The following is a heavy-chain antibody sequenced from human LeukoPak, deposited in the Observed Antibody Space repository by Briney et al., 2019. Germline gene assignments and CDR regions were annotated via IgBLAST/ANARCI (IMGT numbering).Heavy chain of an antibody. V-gene: IGHV3-7*03. CDR3: ARGHDFWMAHAFDI. CDR1: GSTFSDYY. CDR2: IKQDGSEK. Sequence: PGGSLRLSCAASGSTFSDYYMSWVRQAPGKELEWVANIKQDGSEKYYVDSVKGRFTISRDNTKNSLYLQMNSLRAEDTAVYYCARGHDFWMAHAFDIWGQGTMVTVSS. J-gene: IGHJ3*02. D-gene: IGHD3-3*01.